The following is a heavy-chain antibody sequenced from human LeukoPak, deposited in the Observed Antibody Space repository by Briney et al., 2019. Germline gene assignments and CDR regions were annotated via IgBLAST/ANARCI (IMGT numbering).Heavy chain of an antibody. CDR1: GYTFTSYY. J-gene: IGHJ5*02. CDR3: AQQPRGIAAAGINWFDP. D-gene: IGHD6-13*01. V-gene: IGHV1-46*01. CDR2: INPGGGST. Sequence: ASVKVSCKASGYTFTSYYMHWVRQAPGQGLEWMGIINPGGGSTSYAQKFQGRVTMTRDTSTSTVYMELSSLRSEDTAVYYCAQQPRGIAAAGINWFDPWGQGTLVTVSS.